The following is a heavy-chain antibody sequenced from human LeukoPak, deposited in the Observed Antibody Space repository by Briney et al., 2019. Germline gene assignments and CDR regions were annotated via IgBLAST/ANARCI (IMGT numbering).Heavy chain of an antibody. CDR3: GRDLAWGAFDY. V-gene: IGHV3-23*01. J-gene: IGHJ4*02. Sequence: PGGSLRLSCAAPGFIFRNYGMNWVRQAPGKGLEWLSGISPRGGSTYYADSVKGRFTISRDDSKNTLSLQMNSLRVEDTAVYYCGRDLAWGAFDYWGQGTLVTVSS. CDR2: ISPRGGST. D-gene: IGHD7-27*01. CDR1: GFIFRNYG.